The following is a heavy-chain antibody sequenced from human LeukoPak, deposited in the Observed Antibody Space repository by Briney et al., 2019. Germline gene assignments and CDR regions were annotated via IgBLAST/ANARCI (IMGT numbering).Heavy chain of an antibody. D-gene: IGHD2-21*02. CDR3: ARDLAATAILEFDY. CDR1: GYTFTDYY. Sequence: ASVKVSCKASGYTFTDYYMHWVRQAPGQGLEWMGWIHPNSGGTDYAQKFQGRVTMTGDTSINTAYMDLSRLRSDDTAIYYCARDLAATAILEFDYWGQGTLVTVSS. V-gene: IGHV1-2*02. CDR2: IHPNSGGT. J-gene: IGHJ4*02.